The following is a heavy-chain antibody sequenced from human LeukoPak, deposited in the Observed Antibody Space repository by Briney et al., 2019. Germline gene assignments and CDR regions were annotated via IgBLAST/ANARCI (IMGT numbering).Heavy chain of an antibody. CDR3: AKDGRGIVAGAIDL. Sequence: GGSLRLSCAASGFSVSSYAMSWVRQAPGKGLEWVSGISTSGGSTYYADSVKGRFTISRDNAKNSLYLQMNSLRAEDTAVYYCAKDGRGIVAGAIDLWGQGTLVTVSS. V-gene: IGHV3-23*01. J-gene: IGHJ5*02. CDR2: ISTSGGST. CDR1: GFSVSSYA. D-gene: IGHD2-2*01.